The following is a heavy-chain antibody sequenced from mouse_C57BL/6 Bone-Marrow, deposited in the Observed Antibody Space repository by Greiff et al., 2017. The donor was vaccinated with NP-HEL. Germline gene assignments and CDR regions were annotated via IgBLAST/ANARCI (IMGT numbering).Heavy chain of an antibody. CDR3: ARDRSGY. J-gene: IGHJ2*01. CDR1: GFTFSSYA. V-gene: IGHV5-4*01. CDR2: ISDGGSYT. Sequence: EVKVVESGGGLVKPGGSLKLSCAASGFTFSSYAMSWVRQTPEKRLEWVATISDGGSYTYYPDNVKGRFTISRDNAKNNLYLQMSHLKSEDTAMYYCARDRSGYWGQGTTLTVSS.